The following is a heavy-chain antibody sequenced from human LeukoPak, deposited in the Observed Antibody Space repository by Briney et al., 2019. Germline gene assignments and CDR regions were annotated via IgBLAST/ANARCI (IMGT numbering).Heavy chain of an antibody. CDR2: ISGSGGST. Sequence: GGTLRLSCTTSGFNFSIYPMTWVRQAPGKGLEWVSAISGSGGSTYYADSVKGRFTISRDNSKNTLYLQMNSLGVEDTAVYYCARRAGAYSHPYDYWGQGTLVTVSS. V-gene: IGHV3-23*01. D-gene: IGHD4/OR15-4a*01. CDR3: ARRAGAYSHPYDY. J-gene: IGHJ4*02. CDR1: GFNFSIYP.